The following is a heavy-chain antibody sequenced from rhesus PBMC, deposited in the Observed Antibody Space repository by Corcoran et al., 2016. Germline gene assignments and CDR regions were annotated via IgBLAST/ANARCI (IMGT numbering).Heavy chain of an antibody. CDR1: GFTFGSYA. J-gene: IGHJ4*01. V-gene: IGHV1S10*01. CDR3: ARGRYYNFLSGYCTGGGYFDY. D-gene: IGHD3-3*01. Sequence: QVQLVQSGAEVKKPGAPVKVSCKASGFTFGSYAISGVRQALGQGFEWMGGIIPRVGITNYAEKVQGRVTITADTSTSTAYMELSSLRSADTAVYYCARGRYYNFLSGYCTGGGYFDYWGQGVLVTVSS. CDR2: IIPRVGIT.